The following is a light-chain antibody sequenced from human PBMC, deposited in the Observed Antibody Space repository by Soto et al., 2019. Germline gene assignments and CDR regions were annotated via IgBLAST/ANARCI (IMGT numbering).Light chain of an antibody. CDR3: QQRSSWPFT. V-gene: IGKV3-11*01. J-gene: IGKJ5*01. CDR2: DAS. CDR1: QSVSSD. Sequence: EIVLTQSPAILSLSPGERVTLSCRASQSVSSDLAWFQQRPGQAPRLFIYDASKRATGIPARFSGSGSGTDFTLTISNLEPEDFAVYHCQQRSSWPFTFGQGTRLGIK.